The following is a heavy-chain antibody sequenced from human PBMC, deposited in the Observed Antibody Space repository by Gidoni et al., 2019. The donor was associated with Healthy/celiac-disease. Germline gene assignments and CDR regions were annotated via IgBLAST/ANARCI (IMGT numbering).Heavy chain of an antibody. J-gene: IGHJ6*02. CDR2: IFSNDEK. D-gene: IGHD3-9*01. CDR1: GFSLSTARMG. Sequence: QVTLKESGPVLVQPTETLTLTCTVSGFSLSTARMGVSWIRQPPGKALEWLAHIFSNDEKSYSTSLKSRLTISKDTSKSQVVLTMTNMDPVDTATYYCARISGILTGYYYYGMDVWGQGTTVTVSS. CDR3: ARISGILTGYYYYGMDV. V-gene: IGHV2-26*01.